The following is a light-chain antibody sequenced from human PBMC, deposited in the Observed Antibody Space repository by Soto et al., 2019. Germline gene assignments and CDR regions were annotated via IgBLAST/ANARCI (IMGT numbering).Light chain of an antibody. CDR3: QQYGSSPFT. V-gene: IGKV3-20*01. J-gene: IGKJ3*01. CDR2: GAS. Sequence: EIVLTQSPGTLSLSPGERATLSCRASQTVNNNYLTWYQQKPGQAPRLLIYGASSRAAGIPDMFSGSGSGSDFTLTISILVPEDFAVYYCQQYGSSPFTFGPGTKVDIK. CDR1: QTVNNNY.